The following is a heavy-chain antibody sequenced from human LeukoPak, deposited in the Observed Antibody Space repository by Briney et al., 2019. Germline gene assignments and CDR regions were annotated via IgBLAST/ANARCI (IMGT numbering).Heavy chain of an antibody. J-gene: IGHJ4*01. CDR2: ISYDGSNK. D-gene: IGHD1-26*01. V-gene: IGHV3-30-3*01. CDR3: ARGWELTEFDD. CDR1: GFTFSSYA. Sequence: GRSLRLSCAASGFTFSSYAMHWVRQAPGKGLEWVAVISYDGSNKYYADSVKGRFTISRDNSKNTLYLQMNSLRAEDTAVYYCARGWELTEFDDWGKGTLVTVSS.